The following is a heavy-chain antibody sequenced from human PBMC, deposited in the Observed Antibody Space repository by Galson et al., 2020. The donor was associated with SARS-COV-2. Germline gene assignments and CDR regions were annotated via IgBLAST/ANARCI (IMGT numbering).Heavy chain of an antibody. CDR1: GGSISSSSYY. V-gene: IGHV4-39*01. Sequence: SETLSLTCTVSGGSISSSSYYWGWIRQPPGKGLEWIGSIYYSGSTYYNPSLKSRVTISVDTSKNQFSLKLSSVTAADTAVYYCASGWARYFDWLIQSDYYYYGMDVWGQGTTVTVSS. J-gene: IGHJ6*02. CDR3: ASGWARYFDWLIQSDYYYYGMDV. D-gene: IGHD3-9*01. CDR2: IYYSGST.